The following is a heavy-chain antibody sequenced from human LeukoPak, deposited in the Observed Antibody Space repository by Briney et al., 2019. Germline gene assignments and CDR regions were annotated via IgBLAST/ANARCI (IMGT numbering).Heavy chain of an antibody. Sequence: SETLSLTCTVSGGSISSSSYYWGWIRQPPGKGLEWIGSMYESGSTYYNPSLKSRVTVSLDTSKNQFSLKLSSVTAADTAVYFCARQFQYWGQGTPVTVSS. CDR3: ARQFQY. CDR1: GGSISSSSYY. D-gene: IGHD5-24*01. CDR2: MYESGST. V-gene: IGHV4-39*07. J-gene: IGHJ4*02.